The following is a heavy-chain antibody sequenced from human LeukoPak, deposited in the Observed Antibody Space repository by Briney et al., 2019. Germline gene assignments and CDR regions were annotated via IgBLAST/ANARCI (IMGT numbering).Heavy chain of an antibody. CDR3: ARDGGSGWYGY. CDR1: GGSFSGYY. V-gene: IGHV4-59*01. J-gene: IGHJ4*02. CDR2: IYYSGST. Sequence: SETLSLTCAVYGGSFSGYYWSWIRQPPGKGLEWIGYIYYSGSTNYNPSLKSRVTISVDTSKNQFSLKLSSVTAADTAVYYCARDGGSGWYGYWGQGTLATVSS. D-gene: IGHD6-19*01.